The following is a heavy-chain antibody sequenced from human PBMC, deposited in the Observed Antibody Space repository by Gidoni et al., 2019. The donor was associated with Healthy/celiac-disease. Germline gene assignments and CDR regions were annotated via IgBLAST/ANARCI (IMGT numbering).Heavy chain of an antibody. Sequence: EVQLVQSGAEVKKPGESLRISCKGSGYSFTSYWISWVRQMPGKGLEWMGRIDPSDSYTNYSPSFQGHVTISADKSISTAYLQWSSLKASDTAMYYCARRGTAAGKVSNYYYYGMDVWGQGTTVTVSS. J-gene: IGHJ6*02. D-gene: IGHD6-13*01. CDR2: IDPSDSYT. CDR3: ARRGTAAGKVSNYYYYGMDV. V-gene: IGHV5-10-1*01. CDR1: GYSFTSYW.